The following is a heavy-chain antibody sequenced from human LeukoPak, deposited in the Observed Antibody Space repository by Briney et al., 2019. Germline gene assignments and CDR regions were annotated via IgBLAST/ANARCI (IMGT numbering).Heavy chain of an antibody. Sequence: SETLSLTCTVSGGSISSSSYYWGWIRQPPGKGLEWIGSIYYSGSTNYNPSLKSRVTISVDTSKNQFSLKLSSVTAADTAVYYCARGYSYGYYYYMDVWGKGTPVTVSS. V-gene: IGHV4-39*07. CDR1: GGSISSSSYY. J-gene: IGHJ6*03. D-gene: IGHD5-18*01. CDR2: IYYSGST. CDR3: ARGYSYGYYYYMDV.